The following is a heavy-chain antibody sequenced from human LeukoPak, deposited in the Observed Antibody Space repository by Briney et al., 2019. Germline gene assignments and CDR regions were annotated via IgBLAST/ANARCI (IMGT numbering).Heavy chain of an antibody. CDR2: ISYDGSNK. J-gene: IGHJ4*02. CDR1: GFTFSSYA. CDR3: AKDVEYGSGGYYFDY. V-gene: IGHV3-30-3*01. Sequence: GRSLRPSCAASGFTFSSYAMHWVRQAPGKGLEWVAVISYDGSNKYYADSVKGRFTISRDNSKNTLYLQMNSLRAEDTAVYYCAKDVEYGSGGYYFDYWGQGTLVTVSS. D-gene: IGHD3-10*01.